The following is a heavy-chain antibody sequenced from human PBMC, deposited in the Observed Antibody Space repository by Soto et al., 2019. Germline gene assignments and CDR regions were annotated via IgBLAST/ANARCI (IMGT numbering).Heavy chain of an antibody. CDR1: GGSISNHY. CDR2: IHSSGRT. CDR3: ARHNSVNSRQYACDS. Sequence: QVQLQESGPGLVKPSETLSLTCTVSGGSISNHYWSWIRQPPGKGLEWIGYIHSSGRTNYNPSLKSRVPTSADTSKNPFSLKLSSLTAANTAVYYCARHNSVNSRQYACDSWGQGSLVSVSS. V-gene: IGHV4-59*08. D-gene: IGHD4-4*01. J-gene: IGHJ4*02.